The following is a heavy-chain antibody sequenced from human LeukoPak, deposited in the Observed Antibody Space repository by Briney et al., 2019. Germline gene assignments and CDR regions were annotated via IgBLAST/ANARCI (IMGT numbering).Heavy chain of an antibody. CDR1: GFTFGDYA. J-gene: IGHJ4*02. Sequence: GGSLRLSCTASGFTFGDYAMSWFRQAPGKGLEWVGFIRSKAYGGTTEYAASVKGRFTISRDDSKSIAYLQMNSLKTEDTAVYYCIRVTGGATTFFDYWGQGTLVTVSS. CDR3: IRVTGGATTFFDY. D-gene: IGHD1-26*01. CDR2: IRSKAYGGTT. V-gene: IGHV3-49*03.